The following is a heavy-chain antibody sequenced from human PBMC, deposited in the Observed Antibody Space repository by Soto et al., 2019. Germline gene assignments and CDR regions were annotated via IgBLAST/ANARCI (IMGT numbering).Heavy chain of an antibody. V-gene: IGHV1-18*01. D-gene: IGHD3-10*01. J-gene: IGHJ5*02. CDR3: AREMVRGVIIGWFDP. CDR1: GYTFTSYG. Sequence: ASVKVSCKASGYTFTSYGISWVRQAPGQGLEWMGWISAYNGNTNYGQKLQGRVTMTTDTSTSTAYMELRSLRSDDTAVYYCAREMVRGVIIGWFDPWGQGTLVTVSS. CDR2: ISAYNGNT.